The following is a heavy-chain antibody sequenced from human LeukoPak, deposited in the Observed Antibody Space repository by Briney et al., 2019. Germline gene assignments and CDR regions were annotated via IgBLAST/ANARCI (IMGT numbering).Heavy chain of an antibody. CDR3: AKSYYYYGSGSFDY. CDR1: GFTFSSHG. D-gene: IGHD3-10*01. Sequence: GGSLRLSCAASGFTFSSHGMHWVRQAPGKGLEWVAVISYDGSNKYYADSVKGRFTISRDNSKNTLYLQMNSLRAEDTAVYYCAKSYYYYGSGSFDYWGQGTLVTVSS. J-gene: IGHJ4*02. V-gene: IGHV3-30*18. CDR2: ISYDGSNK.